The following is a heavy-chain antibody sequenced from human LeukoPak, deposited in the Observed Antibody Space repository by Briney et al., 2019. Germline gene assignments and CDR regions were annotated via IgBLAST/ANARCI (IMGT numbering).Heavy chain of an antibody. V-gene: IGHV3-23*01. J-gene: IGHJ3*02. Sequence: GGSLRLSCAASGFTFSSYAMSWVRQAPGKGLEWVSAISGSGGSTYYADSVKGRFTISRDNSKNTLYLQMNSLRAEDTAVYYCAKDSFASLGSYYEGGAFDIWGQGTMVTVSS. CDR1: GFTFSSYA. D-gene: IGHD1-26*01. CDR3: AKDSFASLGSYYEGGAFDI. CDR2: ISGSGGST.